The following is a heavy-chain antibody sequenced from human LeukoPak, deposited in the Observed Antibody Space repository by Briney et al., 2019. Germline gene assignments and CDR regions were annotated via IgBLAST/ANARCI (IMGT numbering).Heavy chain of an antibody. D-gene: IGHD2-2*01. CDR3: AREGRDCSSINCYYFDY. CDR1: GGSISSSSYY. V-gene: IGHV4-39*07. J-gene: IGHJ4*02. Sequence: PSETLSLTCTVSGGSISSSSYYWGWIRQPPGKGLEWIGSIYYSGSTYYNPSLKSRVTISVDTSKNQFSLKLSSVTAADTAVYYCAREGRDCSSINCYYFDYWGQGTLVTVSS. CDR2: IYYSGST.